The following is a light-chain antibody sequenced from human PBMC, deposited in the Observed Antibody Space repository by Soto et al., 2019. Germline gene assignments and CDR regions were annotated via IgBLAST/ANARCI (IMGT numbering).Light chain of an antibody. CDR1: QVISSW. CDR3: QQANSFPRT. CDR2: GAS. V-gene: IGKV1-12*01. Sequence: DIQMTQSPSSVSASVGDRVTITCRASQVISSWLAWYQQKPGKAPKLLIYGASSLQSGVPSRFSGSGSGTDFTRTISSLQPEDFATYYWQQANSFPRTFGQGTKLEIK. J-gene: IGKJ2*01.